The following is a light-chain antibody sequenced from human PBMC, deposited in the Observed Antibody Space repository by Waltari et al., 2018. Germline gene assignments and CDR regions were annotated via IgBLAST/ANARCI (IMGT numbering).Light chain of an antibody. CDR2: EGS. CDR3: CSYAGSSTWV. CDR1: RSDVGSYNL. Sequence: QSALTQPASVSGSPGQSITISCTGTRSDVGSYNLVSGYQPHPGKAPKLMIYEGSKRPSGVSNRFSGSKSGNTASLTISGLQAEDEADYYCCSYAGSSTWVFGGGTKLTVL. J-gene: IGLJ3*02. V-gene: IGLV2-23*01.